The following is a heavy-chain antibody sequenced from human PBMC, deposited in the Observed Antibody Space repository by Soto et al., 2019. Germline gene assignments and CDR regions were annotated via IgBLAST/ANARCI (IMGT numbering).Heavy chain of an antibody. Sequence: SVKVSCKASGGTFSSYTISWVRQAPGQGLEWMGRIIPILGIANYAQKFQGRVTITADKSTSTAYMELSSLRSEDTAMYYCAREDYDILTGNYGMDVWGQGTTVTVSS. CDR1: GGTFSSYT. CDR2: IIPILGIA. V-gene: IGHV1-69*04. CDR3: AREDYDILTGNYGMDV. J-gene: IGHJ6*02. D-gene: IGHD3-9*01.